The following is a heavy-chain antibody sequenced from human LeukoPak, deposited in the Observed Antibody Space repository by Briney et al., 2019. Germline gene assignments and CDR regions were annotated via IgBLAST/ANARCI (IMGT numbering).Heavy chain of an antibody. V-gene: IGHV4-34*01. Sequence: SETLSLTCAVYGGSFSGYYWSWIRQPPGKGLEWIGEINHSGSTNYNPSLKSRVTISVDTSKNQFSLKLSSVTAADTAVYYCARRILRAGQAAAAPDAFDIWGQGTMVTVSS. CDR1: GGSFSGYY. CDR3: ARRILRAGQAAAAPDAFDI. D-gene: IGHD6-13*01. J-gene: IGHJ3*02. CDR2: INHSGST.